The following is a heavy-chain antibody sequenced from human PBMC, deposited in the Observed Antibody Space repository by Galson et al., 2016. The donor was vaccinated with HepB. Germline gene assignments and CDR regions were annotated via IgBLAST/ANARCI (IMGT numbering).Heavy chain of an antibody. D-gene: IGHD2-8*01. CDR1: GYTFTSYG. J-gene: IGHJ4*02. CDR3: ARDRVGINGDHFDY. Sequence: SVKVSCKASGYTFTSYGISWVRQAPGQGLEWMGWLSDYNDNTKYAQKFQGRFTMTTDTSTSTAYMELRSLRSDDTAVYYCARDRVGINGDHFDYWGQGTLVTVSS. V-gene: IGHV1-18*01. CDR2: LSDYNDNT.